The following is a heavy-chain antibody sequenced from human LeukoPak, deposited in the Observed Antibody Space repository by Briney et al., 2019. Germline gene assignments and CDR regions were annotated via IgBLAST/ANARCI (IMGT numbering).Heavy chain of an antibody. D-gene: IGHD3-10*01. V-gene: IGHV3-74*03. CDR3: AKAGRGFTSYYFDY. CDR1: GFTFSSHW. Sequence: GGSLRLSCAASGFTFSSHWMHWVRQAPGKGLVWVSRINGDGSNTTYADSVKGRFTISRDNAKNSLYLQMNSLRAEDTALYYCAKAGRGFTSYYFDYWGQGTLVTVSS. J-gene: IGHJ4*02. CDR2: INGDGSNT.